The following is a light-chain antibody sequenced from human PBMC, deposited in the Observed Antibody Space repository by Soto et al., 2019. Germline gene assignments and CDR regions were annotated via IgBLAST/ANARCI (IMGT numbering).Light chain of an antibody. J-gene: IGKJ1*01. CDR3: QRCYSYPWT. V-gene: IGKV1-8*01. CDR2: AAS. CDR1: QDIHNY. Sequence: AVLLTQSPSSFSASTGDRATITCRASQDIHNYLAWYQQVPGKAPKLLLYAASILQTGVPSRFSGSVSGTDFKLTIDRLQSEYFATYFCQRCYSYPWTFGQGTTVE.